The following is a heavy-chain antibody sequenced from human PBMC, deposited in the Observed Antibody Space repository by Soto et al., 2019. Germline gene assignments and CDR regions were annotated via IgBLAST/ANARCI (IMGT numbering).Heavy chain of an antibody. CDR3: ARDLVVLMVYAIPYYYYYGMDV. Sequence: GASVKVSCKASGYTFTSYYMHWVRQAPGQGLEWMGIINPSGGSTSYARKFQGRVTMTRDTSTSTVYMELSSLRSEDTAVYYCARDLVVLMVYAIPYYYYYGMDVWGQGTTVTVSS. D-gene: IGHD2-8*01. V-gene: IGHV1-46*01. CDR2: INPSGGST. CDR1: GYTFTSYY. J-gene: IGHJ6*02.